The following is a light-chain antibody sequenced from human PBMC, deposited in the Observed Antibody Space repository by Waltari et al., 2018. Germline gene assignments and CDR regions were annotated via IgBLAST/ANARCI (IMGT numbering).Light chain of an antibody. CDR3: QQRSNWPLIT. J-gene: IGKJ5*01. Sequence: EIVLTQSPATLSLSPGEIATLPCRASQSVINYLAWYQQKPGQAPRLLIYDASNRATDIPARFSGSGSGTDFTLTISSLEPEDFAVYYCQQRSNWPLITFGQGTRLEIK. V-gene: IGKV3-11*01. CDR1: QSVINY. CDR2: DAS.